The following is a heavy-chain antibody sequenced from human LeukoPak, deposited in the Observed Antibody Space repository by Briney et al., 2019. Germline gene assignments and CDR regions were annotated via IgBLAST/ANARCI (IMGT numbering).Heavy chain of an antibody. V-gene: IGHV3-23*01. J-gene: IGHJ4*02. CDR1: GFRFSDYA. D-gene: IGHD5-12*01. CDR3: AKGAYDYIEMGYIDY. CDR2: IIGSSGDT. Sequence: GGSLRLSCAASGFRFSDYAMNWVRQAPGKGLEWASLIIGSSGDTFYADSVKGRFTISRDNSKNTLFLQMNSLRAEDTALYYCAKGAYDYIEMGYIDYWGQGTLVTVSS.